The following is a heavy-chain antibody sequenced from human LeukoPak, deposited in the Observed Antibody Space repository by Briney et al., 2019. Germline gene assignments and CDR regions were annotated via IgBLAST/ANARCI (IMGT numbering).Heavy chain of an antibody. J-gene: IGHJ6*03. CDR1: GFTFSNAV. CDR3: TTYVGAYSNWGDYYYYYMDV. D-gene: IGHD4-11*01. Sequence: PGGSLRLSCAASGFTFSNAVMSWVRQAPGKGLEWVGRIKSKTDGGTTDYAAPVKGRFTISREDSKNTLYLQMNSLKTEDTAVYYCTTYVGAYSNWGDYYYYYMDVWGKGTTVTVSS. V-gene: IGHV3-15*01. CDR2: IKSKTDGGTT.